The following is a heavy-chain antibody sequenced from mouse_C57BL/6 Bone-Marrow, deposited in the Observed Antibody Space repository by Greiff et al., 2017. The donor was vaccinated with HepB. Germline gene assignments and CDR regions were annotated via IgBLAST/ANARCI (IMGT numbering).Heavy chain of an antibody. Sequence: QVQLQQPGAELVKPGASVKLSCKASGYTLTSYWMHWVKQRPGQGLEWIGMIHPNSGSTNYNEKFKSKATLTVDKSSSTAYMQLSSLTSEDSAVYYCARFERWLLPLFDYWGQGTTLTVSS. CDR2: IHPNSGST. J-gene: IGHJ2*01. CDR1: GYTLTSYW. V-gene: IGHV1-64*01. CDR3: ARFERWLLPLFDY. D-gene: IGHD2-3*01.